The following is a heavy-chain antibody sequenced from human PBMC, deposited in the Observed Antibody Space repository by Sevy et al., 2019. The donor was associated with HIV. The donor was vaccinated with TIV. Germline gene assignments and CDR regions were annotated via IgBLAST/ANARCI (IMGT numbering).Heavy chain of an antibody. Sequence: ASVKVSCKTSGYSFNMYGISWVRQAPGQGLEWMGWISAYTGDRDYRQTFRGRVTMTTDASTNTAYMELRRLTSDDTAVYYCARHRPQGVVIIPGSGYHYGADFWGQGTMVTVSS. CDR2: ISAYTGDR. CDR1: GYSFNMYG. J-gene: IGHJ6*02. CDR3: ARHRPQGVVIIPGSGYHYGADF. V-gene: IGHV1-18*01. D-gene: IGHD3-3*01.